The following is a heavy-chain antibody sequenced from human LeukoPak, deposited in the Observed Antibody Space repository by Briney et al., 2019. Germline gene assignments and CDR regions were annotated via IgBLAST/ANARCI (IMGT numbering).Heavy chain of an antibody. Sequence: PGGSLRLSCAASGFMVSSNYMSWVRQAPGKGLEWASVIYSGGSTYYADSVKGRFTISRDNSKNTLYLQMKSLRAEDTAMYYCARGQDDAFELWGQGTMVTVSS. V-gene: IGHV3-53*01. J-gene: IGHJ3*01. CDR3: ARGQDDAFEL. CDR1: GFMVSSNY. CDR2: IYSGGST.